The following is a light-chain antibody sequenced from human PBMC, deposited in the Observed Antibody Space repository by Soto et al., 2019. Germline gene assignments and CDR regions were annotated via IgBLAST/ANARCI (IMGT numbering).Light chain of an antibody. CDR3: SSFTNTYSYV. J-gene: IGLJ1*01. V-gene: IGLV2-11*01. CDR2: DVS. Sequence: QSALTQPRSVSGSPGQSVTISCTGTSSDVGGYNYVSWYQQHPGKAPKVMIYDVSKRPSGVPDRFSGSKSGNTASLTISGLQAEDEADYYCSSFTNTYSYVFGTGTKLTVL. CDR1: SSDVGGYNY.